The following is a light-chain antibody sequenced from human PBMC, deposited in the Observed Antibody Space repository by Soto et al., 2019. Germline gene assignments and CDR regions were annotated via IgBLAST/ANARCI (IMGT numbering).Light chain of an antibody. CDR3: QQLLSYPIT. J-gene: IGKJ5*01. CDR1: QGISSY. Sequence: DIQLIQSPSFLSASVGDRVTITCRASQGISSYLAWYQQKPGKAPKLLIYAASTLQSGVPLRFSGSGSGTSFTLTISSLQPEDFATYYCQQLLSYPITFGQGTRLEIK. V-gene: IGKV1-9*01. CDR2: AAS.